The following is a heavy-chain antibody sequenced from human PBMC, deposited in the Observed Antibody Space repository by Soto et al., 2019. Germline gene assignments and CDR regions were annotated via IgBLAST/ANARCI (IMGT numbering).Heavy chain of an antibody. CDR1: AGTFSSYS. CDR2: IIPMFGAP. D-gene: IGHD3-10*01. Sequence: SVKVSCKASAGTFSSYSISWVRQAPGQGLEWMGGIIPMFGAPNYAQKFQGRVTITADESTRIAYMEMSSLRSEDTAVYYCARMRVVRGADYYYYGMDAWGQ. J-gene: IGHJ6*02. V-gene: IGHV1-69*13. CDR3: ARMRVVRGADYYYYGMDA.